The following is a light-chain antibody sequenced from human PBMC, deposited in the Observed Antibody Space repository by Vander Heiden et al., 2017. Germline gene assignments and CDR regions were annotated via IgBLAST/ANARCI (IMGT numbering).Light chain of an antibody. CDR1: RSITTL. CDR3: QQYDSYPWT. Sequence: DIQMTQSPSTLYASVGDRGTITCWASRSITTLLVWYQQKPGKAPHLLISKASNLATGVSSKFSGSGSGTEFTLTISNLQPGDFATYYCQQYDSYPWTFGQGTKVEI. J-gene: IGKJ1*01. CDR2: KAS. V-gene: IGKV1-5*03.